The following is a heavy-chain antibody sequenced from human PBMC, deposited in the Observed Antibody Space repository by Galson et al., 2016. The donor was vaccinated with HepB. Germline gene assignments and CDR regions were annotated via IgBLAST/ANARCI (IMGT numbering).Heavy chain of an antibody. J-gene: IGHJ6*02. V-gene: IGHV1-58*01. CDR2: VVVGSGDT. CDR3: AAADTAYDSVLHNYYGWNV. CDR1: GFTFNNPS. D-gene: IGHD5-12*01. Sequence: SVKVSCKASGFTFNNPSVQWVRQARRQRLEWIGWVVVGSGDTNYAQKFQERVSITSDMPTSTAYMELSGLKFEDTAVYYCAAADTAYDSVLHNYYGWNVWGQGTTVTVSS.